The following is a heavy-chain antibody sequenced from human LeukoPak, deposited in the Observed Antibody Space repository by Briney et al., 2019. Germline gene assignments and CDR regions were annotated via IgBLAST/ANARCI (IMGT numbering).Heavy chain of an antibody. D-gene: IGHD2-2*01. Sequence: SVKVSCKASGGTFSSYAISWVRQAPGQGLEWMGGIIPIFGTANYAQKFQGRVTITADESTSTAYMELSSLRSEDTAVYYCARDGPPDIVVVPAAMLDAFDIWDQGTMVTVSS. CDR2: IIPIFGTA. CDR1: GGTFSSYA. V-gene: IGHV1-69*13. CDR3: ARDGPPDIVVVPAAMLDAFDI. J-gene: IGHJ3*02.